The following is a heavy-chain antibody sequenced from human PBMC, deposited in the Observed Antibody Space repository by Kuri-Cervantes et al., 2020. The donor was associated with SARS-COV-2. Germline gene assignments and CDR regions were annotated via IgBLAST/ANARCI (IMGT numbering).Heavy chain of an antibody. CDR3: AKEVVPAATPGAGHFDY. CDR2: ISGSGGST. J-gene: IGHJ4*02. CDR1: GGSISSYY. D-gene: IGHD2-2*01. V-gene: IGHV3-23*01. Sequence: ETLSLTCTVSGGSISSYYWSWVRQAPGKGLEWVSAISGSGGSTYYADSVKGRFTISRDNSKNTLYLQMNSLRAEDTAVYYCAKEVVPAATPGAGHFDYWGQGTLVTVSS.